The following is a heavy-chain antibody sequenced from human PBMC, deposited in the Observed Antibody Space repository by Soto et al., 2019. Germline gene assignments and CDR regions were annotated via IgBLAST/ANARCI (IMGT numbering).Heavy chain of an antibody. J-gene: IGHJ4*02. CDR3: AAHPILRYFDWLFLLDY. V-gene: IGHV1-58*01. CDR2: IVVGSGNT. D-gene: IGHD3-9*01. Sequence: QMQLVQSGPEVKKPGTSVKVSCKASGFTFTSSAVQWVRQARGQRLEWIGWIVVGSGNTNYAQKFQERVTITRDMSTSTAYMEMSSLRSEDTAVYYCAAHPILRYFDWLFLLDYWGQGPLVTVSS. CDR1: GFTFTSSA.